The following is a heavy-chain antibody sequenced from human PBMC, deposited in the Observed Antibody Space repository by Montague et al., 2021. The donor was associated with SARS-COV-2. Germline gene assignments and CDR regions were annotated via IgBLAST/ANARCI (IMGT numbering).Heavy chain of an antibody. J-gene: IGHJ4*02. CDR1: GGSMSSYH. Sequence: SETLSLTSSLSGGSMSSYHWIWIRQPPGKGLEWIGYVSYRGSTNYNLSLKSRVTISLDTSKNRFSLRVTSVTAADTAVYYCARDLCYYYDQWGQGILVTVSS. CDR2: VSYRGST. CDR3: ARDLCYYYDQ. V-gene: IGHV4-59*01. D-gene: IGHD3-10*01.